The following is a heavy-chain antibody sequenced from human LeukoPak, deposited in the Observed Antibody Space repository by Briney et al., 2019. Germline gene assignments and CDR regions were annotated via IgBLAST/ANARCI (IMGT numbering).Heavy chain of an antibody. J-gene: IGHJ1*01. CDR3: ARALQDSINCGGDCYSFSY. D-gene: IGHD2-21*01. CDR1: GYTFTSYY. Sequence: AASVKVSCKASGYTFTSYYMHWVRQAPGQGLEWMGIINPSGGSTSYAQKFQGRVTMTRDTSTSTVYMELSSLGSEDTALYYCARALQDSINCGGDCYSFSYCVQGTLVTVSS. V-gene: IGHV1-46*03. CDR2: INPSGGST.